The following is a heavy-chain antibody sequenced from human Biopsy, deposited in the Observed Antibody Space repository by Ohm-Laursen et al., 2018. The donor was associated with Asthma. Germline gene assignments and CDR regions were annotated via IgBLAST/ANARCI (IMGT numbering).Heavy chain of an antibody. CDR1: GFTLSDYY. V-gene: IGHV3-11*01. D-gene: IGHD3-22*01. CDR3: ARLAYYDRSGTHYFDH. CDR2: TDKSSSTI. Sequence: SLRLSCTASGFTLSDYYMTWVRQAPGKGLEWVSYTDKSSSTIYYADSVKGRFTISRDNTKNSLYLQMNSLRAEDTAVYFCARLAYYDRSGTHYFDHWGQGNLVTVSS. J-gene: IGHJ4*02.